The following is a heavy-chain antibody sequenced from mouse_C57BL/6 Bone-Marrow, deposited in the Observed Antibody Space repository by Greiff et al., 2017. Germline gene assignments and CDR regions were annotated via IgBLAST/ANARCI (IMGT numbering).Heavy chain of an antibody. CDR1: GYTFTGYW. Sequence: QVQLKESGAELMKPGASVKLSCKATGYTFTGYWIEWVQQSPGHGLEWIGEILPGSGSTNYNEKFKGKATFTADTSYNTAYMQLSSLTTEDSAIYSCAPLIATVVAHWYFAVWGTGTTVTVSS. J-gene: IGHJ1*03. CDR3: APLIATVVAHWYFAV. V-gene: IGHV1-9*01. CDR2: ILPGSGST. D-gene: IGHD1-1*01.